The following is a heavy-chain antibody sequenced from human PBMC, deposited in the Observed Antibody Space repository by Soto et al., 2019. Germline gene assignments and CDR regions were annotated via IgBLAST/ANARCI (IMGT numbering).Heavy chain of an antibody. CDR2: ISGSGGST. Sequence: GGSLRLSCAASGFTFSSYAMSWVRQAPGKGLEWVSVISGSGGSTYYADSVKGRFTISRDNSKNTLNLQMNSLRAEDTAVYYCAKASRVTGLLVIKSRSYYYYMDVWGKGTTVTVSS. D-gene: IGHD2-21*02. V-gene: IGHV3-23*01. CDR3: AKASRVTGLLVIKSRSYYYYMDV. CDR1: GFTFSSYA. J-gene: IGHJ6*03.